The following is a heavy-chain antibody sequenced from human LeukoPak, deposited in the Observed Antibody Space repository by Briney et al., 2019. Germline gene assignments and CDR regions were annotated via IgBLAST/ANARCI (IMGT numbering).Heavy chain of an antibody. CDR3: VKVAKYYYGSETYYFFEH. CDR2: INQDGTEK. J-gene: IGHJ4*02. V-gene: IGHV3-7*01. Sequence: GESLRLSCAASGFTFTTYWMAWVRQFPGKGLEWVANINQDGTEKYSVDSVKGRFTISRDNAKNSLYLQMNSLRVEDTAIYYCVKVAKYYYGSETYYFFEHWGQGTPVTASS. D-gene: IGHD3-10*01. CDR1: GFTFTTYW.